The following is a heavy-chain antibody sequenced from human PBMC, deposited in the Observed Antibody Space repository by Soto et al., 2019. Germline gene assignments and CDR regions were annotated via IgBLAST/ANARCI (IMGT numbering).Heavy chain of an antibody. J-gene: IGHJ3*02. CDR2: IYYSGST. D-gene: IGHD5-18*01. V-gene: IGHV4-59*01. Sequence: SETLSLTCTVSGASISQYYWSWIRQPPGKGLEWIGYIYYSGSTNYSPSLKSRVTISVDTSKNQFSLKLSSVTAADTAVYYCARRYGKNAFDIWGQGTMVTVSS. CDR1: GASISQYY. CDR3: ARRYGKNAFDI.